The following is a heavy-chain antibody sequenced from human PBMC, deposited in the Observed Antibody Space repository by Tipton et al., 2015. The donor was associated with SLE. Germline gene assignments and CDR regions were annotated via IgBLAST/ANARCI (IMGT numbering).Heavy chain of an antibody. CDR2: ISSSGSTI. Sequence: SLRLSCAASGFTFSDYAMNWVRQAPGKGLEWVSYISSSGSTIYYADAVKGRFTISRDNAKNSLYLQMNSLRAEDTAVYYCARDRYSGSYYWYFDLWGRGTLVTVSS. D-gene: IGHD1-26*01. CDR3: ARDRYSGSYYWYFDL. J-gene: IGHJ2*01. CDR1: GFTFSDYA. V-gene: IGHV3-48*03.